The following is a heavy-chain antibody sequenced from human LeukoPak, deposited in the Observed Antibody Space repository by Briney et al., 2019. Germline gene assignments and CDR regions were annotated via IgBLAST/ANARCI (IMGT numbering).Heavy chain of an antibody. D-gene: IGHD3-10*01. J-gene: IGHJ4*02. CDR2: ISDSGGNT. CDR1: GFTFRIYA. CDR3: AKRDTYGSGSSPFDY. Sequence: GGSLRLSCAASGFTFRIYAMSWVRQAPGKGLEWVSGISDSGGNTYYADSVKGRFTISRDNSKNTRFLQMNSLRAEDTAVYYCAKRDTYGSGSSPFDYWGQGTPVTVSS. V-gene: IGHV3-23*01.